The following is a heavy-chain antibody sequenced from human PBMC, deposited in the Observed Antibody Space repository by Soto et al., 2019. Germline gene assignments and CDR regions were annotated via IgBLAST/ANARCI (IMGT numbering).Heavy chain of an antibody. J-gene: IGHJ4*02. V-gene: IGHV3-30*03. D-gene: IGHD3-22*01. CDR3: ARAYDIMETYFDS. CDR1: GFTFSTYG. CDR2: ISYDGRNK. Sequence: QVQLVESGGGVVQPGRSLRLSCAASGFTFSTYGMYWVRQAPGKGLEWVAVISYDGRNKYYGEAVKGRFTMSRDNSKNTLYLQMNRLRAEDTAVYYCARAYDIMETYFDSWGQGTLVTVSS.